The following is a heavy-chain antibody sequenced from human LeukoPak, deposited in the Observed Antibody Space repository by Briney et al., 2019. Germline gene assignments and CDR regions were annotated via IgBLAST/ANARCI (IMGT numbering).Heavy chain of an antibody. CDR3: AKDYSTSSYYFDN. V-gene: IGHV3-74*01. D-gene: IGHD6-6*01. J-gene: IGHJ4*02. CDR2: INSDGSST. CDR1: GFTFSSYW. Sequence: GGSLRLSCAASGFTFSSYWMHWVRQAPGKGLVWVSRINSDGSSTSYADSVKGRFTISRDNAKNTLYLQMNSLRAEDTAVYSCAKDYSTSSYYFDNWGQGTLVTVSS.